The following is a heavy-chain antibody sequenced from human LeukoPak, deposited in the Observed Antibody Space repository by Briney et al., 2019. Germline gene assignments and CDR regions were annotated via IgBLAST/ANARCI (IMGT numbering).Heavy chain of an antibody. D-gene: IGHD3-10*01. CDR3: ARPLYLRGVIYY. J-gene: IGHJ4*02. CDR1: GFTFSNHA. V-gene: IGHV3-30*04. CDR2: ISYDGSNK. Sequence: GGSLRLSCAASGFTFSNHAMHWVRQAPGKGLEWVAIISYDGSNKYYADSVKGRFTISRDNSKNTLYLQMNSLRAEDTAVYYCARPLYLRGVIYYWGQGTLVTVSS.